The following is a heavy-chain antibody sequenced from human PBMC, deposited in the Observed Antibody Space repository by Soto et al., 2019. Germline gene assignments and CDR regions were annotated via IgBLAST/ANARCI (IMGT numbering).Heavy chain of an antibody. Sequence: ASVKVSCKASGYTFKNYGISWVRQAPGQGLEWMAWISAYNGNTNYAQKLQGRVTVTTDTSTSTAYMELRSLRSDDTAVYYCARGGERELLLDTPLPSYWGQGTLVTVSS. D-gene: IGHD1-26*01. J-gene: IGHJ4*02. V-gene: IGHV1-18*01. CDR2: ISAYNGNT. CDR3: ARGGERELLLDTPLPSY. CDR1: GYTFKNYG.